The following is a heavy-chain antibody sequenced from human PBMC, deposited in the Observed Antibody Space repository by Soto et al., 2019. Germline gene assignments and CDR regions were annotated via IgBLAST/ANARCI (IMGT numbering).Heavy chain of an antibody. V-gene: IGHV1-18*01. CDR3: VRDAVSSGWHGGFDY. Sequence: QVQLVQSGAEVKKPGASVKVSCKASGYTFSSYGISWVRQAPGQGLEWMGWISAYNGNTEYAQKVQGRVTMTTDTSTSTAYMELRSLRSDDTAVYYCVRDAVSSGWHGGFDYWGQGTLVTVFS. CDR2: ISAYNGNT. D-gene: IGHD6-19*01. J-gene: IGHJ4*02. CDR1: GYTFSSYG.